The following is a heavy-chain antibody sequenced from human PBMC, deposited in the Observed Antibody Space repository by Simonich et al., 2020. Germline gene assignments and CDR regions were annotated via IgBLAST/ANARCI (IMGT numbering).Heavy chain of an antibody. CDR2: ISGSGGST. Sequence: GGGLVQPGGSLRLSCAASGFTFSSYAMSWVRQAPGKGLEWVSAISGSGGSTYYADSVKGQFTISRDNSKNTLYLQMNSLRAEDTAVYYCAKDLGERITMIVVVIDAFDIWGQGTMVTVSS. CDR1: GFTFSSYA. CDR3: AKDLGERITMIVVVIDAFDI. J-gene: IGHJ3*02. D-gene: IGHD3-22*01. V-gene: IGHV3-23*01.